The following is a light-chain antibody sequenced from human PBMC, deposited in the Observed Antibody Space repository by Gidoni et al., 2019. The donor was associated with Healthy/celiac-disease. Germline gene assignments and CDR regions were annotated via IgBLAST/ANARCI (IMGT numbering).Light chain of an antibody. CDR1: QSVSSSY. Sequence: EIVLTQSPGTLSLSPGERATLSCRASQSVSSSYLAWYQQKPGTAPRLLIYGASSRATGIPDRFSGSGSGTDFTLTISRLEPEDFAVYYCQQYGSSPPITFXXXTRLEIK. CDR3: QQYGSSPPIT. V-gene: IGKV3-20*01. CDR2: GAS. J-gene: IGKJ5*01.